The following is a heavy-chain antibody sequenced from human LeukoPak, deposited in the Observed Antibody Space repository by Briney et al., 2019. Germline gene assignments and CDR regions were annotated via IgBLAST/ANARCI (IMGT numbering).Heavy chain of an antibody. Sequence: GGSLRLSCAASGFTLSTYATSWVRQTPGKGLEWVAATSSSDAGTYHADSVRGRSTISRDNSKNTLYLQMNSLRAEDAAVYFCAKAPVTSCRGAYCYPFDSWGQGTLVTVSS. CDR2: TSSSDAGT. CDR3: AKAPVTSCRGAYCYPFDS. D-gene: IGHD2-21*01. J-gene: IGHJ4*02. CDR1: GFTLSTYA. V-gene: IGHV3-23*01.